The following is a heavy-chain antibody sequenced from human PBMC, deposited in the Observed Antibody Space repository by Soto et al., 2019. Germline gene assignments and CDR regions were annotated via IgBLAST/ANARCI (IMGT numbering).Heavy chain of an antibody. CDR3: ARVFDFWSGLPSDY. J-gene: IGHJ4*02. V-gene: IGHV1-2*07. D-gene: IGHD3-3*01. CDR2: INPDSGGT. CDR1: GYTFTAYY. Sequence: SVKVSCKASGYTFTAYYIYWVRQAPGQGLEWMGWINPDSGGTEYTHKFQGRVTMTRDTSISTAYMELSSLRSDDTAVYYCARVFDFWSGLPSDYWGQGTLVTVSS.